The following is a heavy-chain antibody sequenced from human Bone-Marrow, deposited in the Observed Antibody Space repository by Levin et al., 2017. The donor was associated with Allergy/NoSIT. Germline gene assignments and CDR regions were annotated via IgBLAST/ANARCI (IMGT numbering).Heavy chain of an antibody. Sequence: GGSLRLSCAASGFSFNRYRMHWVRQDPGKGLMWVSRVSEDGSTTTYADSVRGRFTISRDNAKNTLHLQLNSLRADDTAVYYCVRDSGNTYGLENWFDPWGQGTLVTVSS. D-gene: IGHD5-18*01. V-gene: IGHV3-74*03. J-gene: IGHJ5*02. CDR3: VRDSGNTYGLENWFDP. CDR1: GFSFNRYR. CDR2: VSEDGSTT.